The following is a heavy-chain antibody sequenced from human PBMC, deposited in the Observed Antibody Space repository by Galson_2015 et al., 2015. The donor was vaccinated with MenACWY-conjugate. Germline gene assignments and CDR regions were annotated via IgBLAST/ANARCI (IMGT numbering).Heavy chain of an antibody. V-gene: IGHV3-23*01. J-gene: IGHJ4*02. CDR3: AKGYYYDTNGHNPEVFEY. Sequence: SLRLSCAASGFTFTTYGMSWVRQAPGKGLEWVSSVSSTYTNTYYADSVRGRFSISRDNSKNTVYLQMHNLRVEDTAIYHCAKGYYYDTNGHNPEVFEYWGQGALVTVSS. CDR1: GFTFTTYG. CDR2: VSSTYTNT. D-gene: IGHD3-22*01.